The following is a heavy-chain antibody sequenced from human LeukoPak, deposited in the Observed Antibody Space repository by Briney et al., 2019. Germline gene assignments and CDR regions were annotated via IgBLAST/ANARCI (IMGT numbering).Heavy chain of an antibody. V-gene: IGHV4-59*01. Sequence: KPSETLSLTCTVSGGSISSYYWSWIRQPPGKGLEWIGYIYYSGSTNYNPPLKSRVTISVDTSKNQFSLKLSSVTAADTAVYYCASFTVVQTRTHFVRGYFDYWGQGTLVTVSS. CDR3: ASFTVVQTRTHFVRGYFDY. CDR2: IYYSGST. J-gene: IGHJ4*02. CDR1: GGSISSYY. D-gene: IGHD4-11*01.